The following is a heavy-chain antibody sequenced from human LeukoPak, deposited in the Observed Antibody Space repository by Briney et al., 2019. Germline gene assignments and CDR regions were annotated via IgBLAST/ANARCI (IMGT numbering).Heavy chain of an antibody. CDR2: IYYSGST. Sequence: SETLSLTCTVSGGSISSYYWSWIRQPPGKGLEWIGYIYYSGSTNYNPSLKSRVTISVDTSKNQFSLKLSSVTAADTAVYYCARVVYSSGYFFDYWGQGTLVTVSS. CDR3: ARVVYSSGYFFDY. J-gene: IGHJ4*02. D-gene: IGHD3-22*01. CDR1: GGSISSYY. V-gene: IGHV4-59*01.